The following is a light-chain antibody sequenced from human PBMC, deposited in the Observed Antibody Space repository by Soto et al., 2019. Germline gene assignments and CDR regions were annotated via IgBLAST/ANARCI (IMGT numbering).Light chain of an antibody. CDR2: AVN. Sequence: QSALTQPRSVSGSPGQSVTISCTGTSSDVGGYNYVSWYQQHPGKAPKLMIYAVNARPSGVPDRFPGSKSGNTASLTISGLQAEDEADYYCCSYAGSYTYVFGTGTKLTVL. CDR3: CSYAGSYTYV. CDR1: SSDVGGYNY. V-gene: IGLV2-11*01. J-gene: IGLJ1*01.